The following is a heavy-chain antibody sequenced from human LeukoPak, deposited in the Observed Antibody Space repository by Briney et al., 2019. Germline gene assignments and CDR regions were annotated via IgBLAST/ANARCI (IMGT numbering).Heavy chain of an antibody. Sequence: GGSLRLSCAASGFTFSSYEMNWVRQAPGKGLEWVSYISSSGSTIYYADSVKGRFTISRDNAKNSLYLQMNSLRAEDTAVYYCARELPNHLVRGVIVAMFDNWGQGSLVTVSS. CDR3: ARELPNHLVRGVIVAMFDN. D-gene: IGHD3-10*01. CDR2: ISSSGSTI. CDR1: GFTFSSYE. V-gene: IGHV3-48*03. J-gene: IGHJ4*02.